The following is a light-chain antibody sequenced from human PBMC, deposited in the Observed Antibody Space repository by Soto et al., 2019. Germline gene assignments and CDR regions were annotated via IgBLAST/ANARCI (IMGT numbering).Light chain of an antibody. V-gene: IGKV1-39*01. Sequence: DIQMTQSPSSLSASVGDRVTITCRASQSIYSSLNWYHQKPGKAPKLLIYAASNLQSGVPSRFSGSGSGTDFTLSISSLQPEDFATYYCQQSYSVPYTFSQGTKLEI. CDR2: AAS. CDR3: QQSYSVPYT. CDR1: QSIYSS. J-gene: IGKJ2*01.